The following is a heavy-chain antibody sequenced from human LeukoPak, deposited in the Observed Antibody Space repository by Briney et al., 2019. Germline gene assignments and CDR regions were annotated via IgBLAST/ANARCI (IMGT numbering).Heavy chain of an antibody. D-gene: IGHD1-26*01. Sequence: PGGSLRLSCAASGFTFGSYWMHWVRQAQGKGLVRVSRINTDGGDTIYADSVKGRFTISRDNAKNTLFLQMNSLRAEDTAVYYCARDEKIVGASGQDYWGQGTLVTVSS. CDR2: INTDGGDT. J-gene: IGHJ4*02. CDR3: ARDEKIVGASGQDY. CDR1: GFTFGSYW. V-gene: IGHV3-74*01.